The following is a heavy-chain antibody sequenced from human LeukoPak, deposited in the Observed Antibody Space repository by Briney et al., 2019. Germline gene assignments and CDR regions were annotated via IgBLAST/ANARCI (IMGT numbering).Heavy chain of an antibody. Sequence: GASVKVSCKASGYTFTSYGISWVRQAPGQGLEWMGWISAYNGNTNYAQKLQGRVTMTTDTSTSTAYMELRSLRSDDTAVYYCARDVYSSSSEGSFDYWGQGTLVTVSS. V-gene: IGHV1-18*01. D-gene: IGHD6-6*01. CDR3: ARDVYSSSSEGSFDY. J-gene: IGHJ4*02. CDR2: ISAYNGNT. CDR1: GYTFTSYG.